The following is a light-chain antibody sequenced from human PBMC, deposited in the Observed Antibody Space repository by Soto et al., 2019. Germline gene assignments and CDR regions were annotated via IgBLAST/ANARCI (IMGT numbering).Light chain of an antibody. Sequence: EIVLTQSPGSLSLSPRERATLSCRASQSVNSNHLAWYQQKPGQAPRLLIYGASRRATGIPDRFSGSGSGTEFTLTISRLEPEDLAVYYCQQYGSSTYTLGQGTKVETK. CDR2: GAS. CDR1: QSVNSNH. J-gene: IGKJ2*01. CDR3: QQYGSSTYT. V-gene: IGKV3-20*01.